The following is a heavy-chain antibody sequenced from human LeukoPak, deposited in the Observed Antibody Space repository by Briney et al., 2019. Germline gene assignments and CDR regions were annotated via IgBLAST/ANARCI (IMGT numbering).Heavy chain of an antibody. D-gene: IGHD3-10*01. CDR3: VRRWVSGPVVGFDP. V-gene: IGHV1-18*01. CDR1: GYTSTSYG. J-gene: IGHJ5*02. CDR2: ISAYTGYT. Sequence: GASVKVSCKASGYTSTSYGITWVRQAPGQGLEWMGWISAYTGYTNYAQNVRDRVTMTTDASTSTAYMELRSLKSDDPAVYYCVRRWVSGPVVGFDPWGQGTLVTVSS.